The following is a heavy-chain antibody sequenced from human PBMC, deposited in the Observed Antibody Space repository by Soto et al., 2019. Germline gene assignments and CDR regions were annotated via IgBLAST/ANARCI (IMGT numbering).Heavy chain of an antibody. CDR2: ISAYNGNT. D-gene: IGHD3-3*01. V-gene: IGHV1-18*01. Sequence: ASVKVSCKASGYTFTSYGISWVRQAPGQGLEWMGWISAYNGNTNYAQKLQGRVTMTTDTSTSTAYMELRSLRSDDTAVYYCARGPIYYDFWSGGSCYYFDYWGQGTLVTVSS. CDR3: ARGPIYYDFWSGGSCYYFDY. CDR1: GYTFTSYG. J-gene: IGHJ4*02.